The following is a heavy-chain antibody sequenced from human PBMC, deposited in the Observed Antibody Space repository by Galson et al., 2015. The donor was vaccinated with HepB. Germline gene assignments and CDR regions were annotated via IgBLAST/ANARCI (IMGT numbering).Heavy chain of an antibody. V-gene: IGHV3-33*08. CDR3: ASSSMTTVTGDAFDI. Sequence: SLRLSCAASGFTFSSYGMHWVRQAPGKGLEWVAVIWYDGSNKYYADSVKGRFTISRDNSKNTLYLQMNSLRAEDTAVYYCASSSMTTVTGDAFDIWGQGTMVTVSS. CDR1: GFTFSSYG. D-gene: IGHD4-17*01. CDR2: IWYDGSNK. J-gene: IGHJ3*02.